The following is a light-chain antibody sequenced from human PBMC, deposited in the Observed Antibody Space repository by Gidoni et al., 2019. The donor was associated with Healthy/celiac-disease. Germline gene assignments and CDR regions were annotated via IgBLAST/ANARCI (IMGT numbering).Light chain of an antibody. CDR3: QQYGSSPMYT. Sequence: EILLTPSPGTLSLSPGERATLSCRASQSVSSSYLAWYQQKPGQAPRRLIYGASSRAAGIPDRCSGSGSGTDFTLTISRLEPEDFAVYYCQQYGSSPMYTFGHGTKLEIK. V-gene: IGKV3-20*01. CDR1: QSVSSSY. J-gene: IGKJ2*01. CDR2: GAS.